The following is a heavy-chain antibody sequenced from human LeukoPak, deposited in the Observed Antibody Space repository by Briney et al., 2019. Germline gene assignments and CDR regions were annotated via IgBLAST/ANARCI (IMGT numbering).Heavy chain of an antibody. Sequence: ASVKVSCKASGYTFTGYYMHWVRQAPGQGLEWMGWINPNSGGTNYAQKFQGRVTMTRDTSISTAYMELRSLRSDDTAVYYCAREGCGGDCYSYNWFDPWGQGTLVTVSS. CDR3: AREGCGGDCYSYNWFDP. D-gene: IGHD2-21*02. J-gene: IGHJ5*02. CDR1: GYTFTGYY. CDR2: INPNSGGT. V-gene: IGHV1-2*02.